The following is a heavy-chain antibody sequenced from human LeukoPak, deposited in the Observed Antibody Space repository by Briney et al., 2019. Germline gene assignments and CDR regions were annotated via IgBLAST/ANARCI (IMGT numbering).Heavy chain of an antibody. J-gene: IGHJ5*02. V-gene: IGHV1-69*05. CDR3: ARARSPSSGYLLRDHNWFDP. Sequence: ASVKVSCKAFGYTFPKHGISWVRQPPGQGLEWMGGIIPIFGTANYAQKVQGRVTITTDESTTTAYMELSSLRSEDTAVYYCARARSPSSGYLLRDHNWFDPWGQGTLVTVSS. D-gene: IGHD3-22*01. CDR1: GYTFPKHG. CDR2: IIPIFGTA.